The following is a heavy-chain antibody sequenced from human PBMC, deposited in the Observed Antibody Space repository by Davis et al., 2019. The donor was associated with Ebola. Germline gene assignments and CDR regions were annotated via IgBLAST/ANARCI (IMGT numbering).Heavy chain of an antibody. CDR1: GFTYSTYG. CDR2: ISCDGSNK. Sequence: PGGSLRLSCAASGFTYSTYGMHWVRQAPGKGLEWVAVISCDGSNKYYADSVKGRFSISRDNSKNTLYLQMNSLRAEDTAVYYCARGGRGRDWNDSFLGSWGQGTLVTVSS. D-gene: IGHD1-1*01. V-gene: IGHV3-30*19. J-gene: IGHJ5*02. CDR3: ARGGRGRDWNDSFLGS.